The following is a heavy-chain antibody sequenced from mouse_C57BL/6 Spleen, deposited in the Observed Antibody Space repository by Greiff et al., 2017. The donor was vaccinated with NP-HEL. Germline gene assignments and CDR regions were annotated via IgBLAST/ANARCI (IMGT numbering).Heavy chain of an antibody. CDR2: INYDGSST. CDR3: ARREGKLGYFDY. CDR1: GFTFSDYY. V-gene: IGHV5-16*01. Sequence: EVQVVESEGGLVQPGSSMKLSCTASGFTFSDYYMAWVRQVPEKGLEWVANINYDGSSTYYLDSLKSRFIISRDNAKNILYLQMSSLKSEDTATYYCARREGKLGYFDYWGQGTTLTVSS. J-gene: IGHJ2*01. D-gene: IGHD4-1*01.